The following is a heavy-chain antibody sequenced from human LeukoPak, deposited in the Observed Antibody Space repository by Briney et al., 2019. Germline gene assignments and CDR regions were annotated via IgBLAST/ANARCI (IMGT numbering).Heavy chain of an antibody. CDR1: GYSISSGYY. Sequence: PSETLSLTCTVSGYSISSGYYWGWIRQPPGKGLEWIGSIYHSGSTYYNPSLKSRVTISVDTSKNQFSLKLSSVTAADTAVYYCARGGLGEAVDYWGQGTLVTVSS. V-gene: IGHV4-38-2*02. J-gene: IGHJ4*02. CDR2: IYHSGST. CDR3: ARGGLGEAVDY. D-gene: IGHD3-16*01.